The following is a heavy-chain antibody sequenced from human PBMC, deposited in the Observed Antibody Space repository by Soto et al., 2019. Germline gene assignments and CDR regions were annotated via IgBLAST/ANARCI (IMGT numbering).Heavy chain of an antibody. D-gene: IGHD1-1*01. Sequence: PGGSLRLSCAASGFTFSNAWMSWVRQAPGEGLEWVGRIKSKTDGGTTDYAAPVKGRFTISRDDSKNTLYLQMNSLKTEDTAVYYCTTGEPRAYYYYGMDVWGQGTTVTVSS. CDR3: TTGEPRAYYYYGMDV. V-gene: IGHV3-15*01. J-gene: IGHJ6*02. CDR2: IKSKTDGGTT. CDR1: GFTFSNAW.